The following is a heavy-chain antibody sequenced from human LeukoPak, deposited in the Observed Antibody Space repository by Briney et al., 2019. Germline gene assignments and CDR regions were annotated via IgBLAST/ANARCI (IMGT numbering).Heavy chain of an antibody. CDR3: ARVSTGKYYFDS. J-gene: IGHJ4*02. Sequence: GGSLRLSCAASGFTFDDYTMHWVRQAPGKGLEWVSGISWNSGSIGYADSVKGRFTISRDNAKNSLYLQMNSLRAEDTAVYYCARVSTGKYYFDSWGQGTLVTVSS. D-gene: IGHD2-8*02. CDR2: ISWNSGSI. V-gene: IGHV3-9*01. CDR1: GFTFDDYT.